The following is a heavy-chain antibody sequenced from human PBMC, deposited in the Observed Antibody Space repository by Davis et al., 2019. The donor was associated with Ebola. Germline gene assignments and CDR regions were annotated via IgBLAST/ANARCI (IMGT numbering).Heavy chain of an antibody. CDR3: ARGGYCSGGSCHTYHY. CDR1: GGSISSSSYY. J-gene: IGHJ4*02. CDR2: IYHSGST. V-gene: IGHV4-30-2*01. Sequence: SETLSLTCTVSGGSISSSSYYWSWIRQPPGKGLEWIGYIYHSGSTYYNPSLKSRVTISVDRSKNQFSLKLSSVTAADTAVYYCARGGYCSGGSCHTYHYWGQGTLVTVSS. D-gene: IGHD2-15*01.